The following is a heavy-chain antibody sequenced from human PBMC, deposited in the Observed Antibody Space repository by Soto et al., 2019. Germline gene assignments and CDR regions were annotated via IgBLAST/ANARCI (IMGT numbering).Heavy chain of an antibody. J-gene: IGHJ4*02. Sequence: QITLKESGPTLVKPTQTLTLTCTFSGFSLSTSGVGVGWIRQPPGKALEWLALIYWDDDKRYSPSLKSRLTITQDTSKNQVVLTMTNMDPVDTATYYCARPSRLNWGVGYWGQGTLVTVSS. V-gene: IGHV2-5*02. CDR2: IYWDDDK. CDR1: GFSLSTSGVG. CDR3: ARPSRLNWGVGY. D-gene: IGHD7-27*01.